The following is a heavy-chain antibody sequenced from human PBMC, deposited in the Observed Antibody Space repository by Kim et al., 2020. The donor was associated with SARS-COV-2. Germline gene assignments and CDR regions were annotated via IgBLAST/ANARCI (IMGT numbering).Heavy chain of an antibody. Sequence: GGSLRLSCAASGFTFSRYWMSWVRQAPGKGLEWVANIKEDGSEKHYVDSVKGRFTISRDNAKNSLYLQMYSLRAEDTAVYYCVGDWWYDYGDGGGRWGQG. CDR3: VGDWWYDYGDGGGR. V-gene: IGHV3-7*01. CDR2: IKEDGSEK. CDR1: GFTFSRYW. J-gene: IGHJ1*01. D-gene: IGHD4-17*01.